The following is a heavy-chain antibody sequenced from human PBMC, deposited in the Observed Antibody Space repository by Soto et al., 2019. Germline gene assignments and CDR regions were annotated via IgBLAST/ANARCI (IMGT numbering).Heavy chain of an antibody. CDR1: GFTFSSYG. J-gene: IGHJ4*02. CDR3: AISLGATGTFLFEN. CDR2: TSYDGSNE. V-gene: IGHV3-30*03. Sequence: GGSLRLSCAASGFTFSSYGMHWVRQAPGKGLEWVAVTSYDGSNEFYADSVKGRFTISRDNSKNTLYLQMNSLRAEDTAVYHCAISLGATGTFLFENWGQGTPVTVSS. D-gene: IGHD6-13*01.